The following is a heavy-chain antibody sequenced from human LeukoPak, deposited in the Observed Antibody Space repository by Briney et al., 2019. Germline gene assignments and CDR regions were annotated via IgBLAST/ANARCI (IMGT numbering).Heavy chain of an antibody. CDR1: GFTFSSYA. CDR2: ISGSGGST. J-gene: IGHJ4*02. Sequence: GGTLRLSCAASGFTFSSYAMSWVRQAPGKGLEWVSAISGSGGSTYYADSVKGRFTISRDNSKNTLYLQMNSLRAEDTAVYYCAKDSGTYYDYVWGSCLTGYFDYWGQGTLVTVSS. CDR3: AKDSGTYYDYVWGSCLTGYFDY. V-gene: IGHV3-23*01. D-gene: IGHD3-16*01.